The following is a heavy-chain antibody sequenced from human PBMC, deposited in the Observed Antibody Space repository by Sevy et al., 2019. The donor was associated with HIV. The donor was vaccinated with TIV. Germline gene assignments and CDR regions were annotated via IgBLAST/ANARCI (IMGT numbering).Heavy chain of an antibody. D-gene: IGHD3-10*01. Sequence: SETRSLTCTVSGGSISSSSYYWGWIRQPPGKGLEWIGSIYYSGSTYYNPSLKSRVTISVDTSKNQFSLKLSSVTAADTAVYYCARQYYYGSGSYPEYFQHWGQGTLVTVSS. CDR3: ARQYYYGSGSYPEYFQH. CDR1: GGSISSSSYY. V-gene: IGHV4-39*01. CDR2: IYYSGST. J-gene: IGHJ1*01.